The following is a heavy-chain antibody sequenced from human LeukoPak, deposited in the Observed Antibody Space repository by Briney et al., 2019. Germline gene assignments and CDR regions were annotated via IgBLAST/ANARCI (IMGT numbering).Heavy chain of an antibody. D-gene: IGHD4-17*01. Sequence: GESLKISCKGSGYSFSNYWISWVRQMPGKGLEWMGRIDPSGSYTKYSPSFEGHVTISVDKSISTAFLQWNSLKASDSAMYYCATGASKVTTDFANYWGQGTQVAVSS. CDR3: ATGASKVTTDFANY. CDR1: GYSFSNYW. J-gene: IGHJ4*02. CDR2: IDPSGSYT. V-gene: IGHV5-10-1*01.